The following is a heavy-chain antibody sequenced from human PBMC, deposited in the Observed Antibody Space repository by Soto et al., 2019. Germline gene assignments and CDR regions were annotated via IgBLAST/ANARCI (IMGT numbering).Heavy chain of an antibody. CDR3: ARVRTFVVVESTTQKSPNWFDS. D-gene: IGHD2-15*01. V-gene: IGHV4-34*01. Sequence: SETLSLTCAVYGGSFSGFYWSWIRQPPGKGLEWIGEITHSGSTNYNPSLKSRVTISLDTSKNQFSLRLNSVTAADTAVFYCARVRTFVVVESTTQKSPNWFDSWGQGTLVT. J-gene: IGHJ5*01. CDR2: ITHSGST. CDR1: GGSFSGFY.